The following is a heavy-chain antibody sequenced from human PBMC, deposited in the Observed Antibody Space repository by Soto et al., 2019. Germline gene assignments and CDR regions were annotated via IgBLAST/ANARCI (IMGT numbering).Heavy chain of an antibody. CDR2: VYYNGGT. V-gene: IGHV4-39*02. Sequence: SETLSLTCTVSGGPINTVSYYWGWIRQSPGKGLEWIGSVYYNGGTYYNPSLKSRVAISVDTAKNHFSLRLNSVTAADTAVYYCATTFDSSGYYTDYGMDVWGQGTAVTVSS. CDR1: GGPINTVSYY. D-gene: IGHD3-22*01. J-gene: IGHJ6*02. CDR3: ATTFDSSGYYTDYGMDV.